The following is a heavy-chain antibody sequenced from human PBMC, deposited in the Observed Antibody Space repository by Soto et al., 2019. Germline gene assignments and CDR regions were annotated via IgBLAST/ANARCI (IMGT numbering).Heavy chain of an antibody. V-gene: IGHV1-18*01. CDR1: GYSFTNYG. Sequence: ASVKVSCKASGYSFTNYGFFWVRQVPGQGLEWMGYISPSSGYTTYAPNLQDRVIMTTDSSTTTVYMELRSLRSDDTAVYYCAREMWTRSGPQNFFDYWGQGALVTVSS. D-gene: IGHD6-25*01. J-gene: IGHJ4*02. CDR2: ISPSSGYT. CDR3: AREMWTRSGPQNFFDY.